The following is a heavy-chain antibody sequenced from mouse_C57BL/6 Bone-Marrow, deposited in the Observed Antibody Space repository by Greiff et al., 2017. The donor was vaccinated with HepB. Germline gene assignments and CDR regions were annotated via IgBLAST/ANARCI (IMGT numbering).Heavy chain of an antibody. D-gene: IGHD3-2*02. V-gene: IGHV1-26*01. J-gene: IGHJ4*01. CDR3: ARDSSGLYAMDY. CDR1: GYTFTDYY. CDR2: INPNNGGT. Sequence: VQLQQSGPELVKPGASVKISCKASGYTFTDYYMNWVKQSHGKSLEWIGDINPNNGGTSYNQKFKGKATLTGDKSSSTAYMELSSLTSEDSAVYYCARDSSGLYAMDYWGQGTSVTVSS.